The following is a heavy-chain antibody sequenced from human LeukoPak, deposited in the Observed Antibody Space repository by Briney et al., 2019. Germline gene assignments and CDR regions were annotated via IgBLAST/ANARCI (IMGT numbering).Heavy chain of an antibody. J-gene: IGHJ5*02. V-gene: IGHV3-23*01. D-gene: IGHD2-8*02. Sequence: PGGSLRLSCAASGFNFGSYYMTWVRQAPGKGLEWVSVISDSGDNTYYADSVKGRFTASRDNSRDTLYLQMNSLRAEDTALYYCAKKIGTGPGHNWFDPWGQGTLVTVSS. CDR3: AKKIGTGPGHNWFDP. CDR2: ISDSGDNT. CDR1: GFNFGSYY.